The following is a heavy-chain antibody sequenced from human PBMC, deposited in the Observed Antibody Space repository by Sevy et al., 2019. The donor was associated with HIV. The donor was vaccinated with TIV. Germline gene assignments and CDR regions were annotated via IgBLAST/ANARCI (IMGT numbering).Heavy chain of an antibody. CDR1: GFRFTDYS. J-gene: IGHJ4*02. D-gene: IGHD3-16*01. V-gene: IGHV3-7*01. CDR2: IKEDESEK. CDR3: AREVGGFNWRPYYFDS. Sequence: GGSLRLSCAASGFRFTDYSMSWVRQTPGKGLEWVATIKEDESEKYYVDSVKGRFVISRDNGKTSVSLQMNGLRVEDTALYYCAREVGGFNWRPYYFDSWGQGTLVTVSS.